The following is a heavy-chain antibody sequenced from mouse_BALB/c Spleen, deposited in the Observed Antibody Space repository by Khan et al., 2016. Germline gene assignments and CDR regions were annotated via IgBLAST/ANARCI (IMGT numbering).Heavy chain of an antibody. CDR2: INPSNGRT. J-gene: IGHJ3*01. CDR3: ARWELGRAWFAY. V-gene: IGHV1S81*02. CDR1: GYTFTSYW. Sequence: QVQLQQPGAELVKPGASVKLSCKASGYTFTSYWMHWVKQRPGQGLEWIGEINPSNGRTNYNEKFKSKATLTVDKSSSTAYMQLSSLTSEDTAVYYCARWELGRAWFAYWGQGTLVTVSA. D-gene: IGHD4-1*01.